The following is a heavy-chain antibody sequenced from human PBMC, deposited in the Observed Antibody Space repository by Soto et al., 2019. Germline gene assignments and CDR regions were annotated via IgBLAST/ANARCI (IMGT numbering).Heavy chain of an antibody. D-gene: IGHD2-8*02. J-gene: IGHJ4*02. CDR2: IYHDGSA. CDR1: GGSISSSTHY. CDR3: ATSTGWPGFDF. V-gene: IGHV4-39*01. Sequence: SETLSLTCTVSGGSISSSTHYWGWIRQPPGKGLEWIGSIYHDGSAYYNPSLKSRVTISVDTSKNQFSLKLTSVTAADTAVYYCATSTGWPGFDFWGQGTLVTVSS.